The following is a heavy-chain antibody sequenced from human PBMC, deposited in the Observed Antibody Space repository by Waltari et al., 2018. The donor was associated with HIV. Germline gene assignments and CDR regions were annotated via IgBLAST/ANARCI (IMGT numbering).Heavy chain of an antibody. V-gene: IGHV3-30*18. J-gene: IGHJ4*02. CDR3: AKGDYLVTLAAPFDY. CDR1: GFPFHRFG. CDR2: ISYDGSNS. Sequence: QLVESGGGVVEHGRSVRLACAASGFPFHRFGIHWVRQAPGKGLEWVATISYDGSNSYYGASVRGLFTISRENSKNTLSLQMNTLRPEDTALYYCAKGDYLVTLAAPFDYWGQGTLVTVSS. D-gene: IGHD6-13*01.